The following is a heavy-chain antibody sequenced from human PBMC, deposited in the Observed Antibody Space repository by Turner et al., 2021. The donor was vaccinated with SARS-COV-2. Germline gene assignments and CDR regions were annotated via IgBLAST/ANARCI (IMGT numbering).Heavy chain of an antibody. D-gene: IGHD4-17*01. CDR3: ARSQYGDYGWFDP. J-gene: IGHJ5*02. CDR1: GFTFSTYA. CDR2: ISYDGSNK. Sequence: QVQLVESGGGVVHPGRSLRLSCAASGFTFSTYAIYWVRQAPGKGREWVAVISYDGSNKYYADSVKGRFTISRDNSKNTLYLQMNSLRAEDTAVYYCARSQYGDYGWFDPWGQGTLVTVSS. V-gene: IGHV3-30-3*01.